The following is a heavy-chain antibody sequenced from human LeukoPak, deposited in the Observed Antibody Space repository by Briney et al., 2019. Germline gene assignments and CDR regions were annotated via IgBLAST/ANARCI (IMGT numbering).Heavy chain of an antibody. CDR2: VYTTGSS. D-gene: IGHD6-25*01. CDR3: AKATSPVQSGNWFDS. J-gene: IGHJ5*01. CDR1: GGSISSGNYY. Sequence: SETLSLTCTVSGGSISSGNYYWSWIRQPAGKGLEWIGRVYTTGSSNYNPSLKSRVTISLDTSKNLFSLTLSSVTAADTAVYYCAKATSPVQSGNWFDSWGQGTLVTVSS. V-gene: IGHV4-61*02.